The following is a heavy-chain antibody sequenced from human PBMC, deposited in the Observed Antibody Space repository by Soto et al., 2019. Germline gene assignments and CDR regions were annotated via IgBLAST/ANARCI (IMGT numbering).Heavy chain of an antibody. V-gene: IGHV3-23*01. D-gene: IGHD2-2*01. CDR2: ISGSGGST. CDR1: GFTFSSYA. J-gene: IGHJ4*02. Sequence: GGSLSLSCAASGFTFSSYAMSWVRQAPGKGLEWVSAISGSGGSTYYADSVKGRFTISRDNSKNTLYLQMNSLRAEDTAVYYCVRGYCSSTSCYGRYYFDYWGQGTLVTVSS. CDR3: VRGYCSSTSCYGRYYFDY.